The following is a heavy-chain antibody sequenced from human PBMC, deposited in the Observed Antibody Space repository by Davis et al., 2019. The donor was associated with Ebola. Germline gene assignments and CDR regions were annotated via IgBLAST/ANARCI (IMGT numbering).Heavy chain of an antibody. D-gene: IGHD3-10*01. Sequence: GESLKISCKGSGYSFTSYWIAWVRQMPGKGLEWMGIIYVGDSETTYSPSLQDQVIISVDTSISTAYLQWSSLRATDNAMYYCARGRFGAFDIWGQGTMVTVSS. CDR3: ARGRFGAFDI. J-gene: IGHJ3*02. CDR1: GYSFTSYW. CDR2: IYVGDSET. V-gene: IGHV5-51*01.